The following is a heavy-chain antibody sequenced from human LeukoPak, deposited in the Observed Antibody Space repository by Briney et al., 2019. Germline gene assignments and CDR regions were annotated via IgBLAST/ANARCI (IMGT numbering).Heavy chain of an antibody. V-gene: IGHV4-30-4*01. D-gene: IGHD3-3*01. CDR3: ARDPADFWSGSGHFDY. CDR2: IYYSGST. Sequence: PSETLSLTCTVSGGSISSYYWSWIRQPPGKGLEWIGYIYYSGSTYYNPSLKSRVTISVDTSKNQFSLKLSSVTAADTAVNYCARDPADFWSGSGHFDYWGQGTLVTVSS. J-gene: IGHJ4*02. CDR1: GGSISSYY.